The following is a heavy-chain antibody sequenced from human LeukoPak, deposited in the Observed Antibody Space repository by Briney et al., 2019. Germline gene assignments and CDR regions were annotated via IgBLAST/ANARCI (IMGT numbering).Heavy chain of an antibody. CDR1: GFTFSSYA. D-gene: IGHD1-26*01. CDR2: ISRNGGST. V-gene: IGHV3-64*01. Sequence: PGGSLRLSCAASGFTFSSYAMHWVRQAPGKGREYGSAISRNGGSTYYANSVKGRFTLSRDNSKNTRYLQMGSLRAKDMAVYYCARDREGATDYWGQGTLVTVSS. CDR3: ARDREGATDY. J-gene: IGHJ4*02.